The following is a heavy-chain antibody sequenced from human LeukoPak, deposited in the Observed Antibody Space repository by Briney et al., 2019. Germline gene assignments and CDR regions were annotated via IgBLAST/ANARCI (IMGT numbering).Heavy chain of an antibody. V-gene: IGHV3-11*04. D-gene: IGHD3-22*01. Sequence: GGSLRLSCAASGFTFSDYYMSWIRQAPGKGLEWVSYISSGGSTIYYADSVKGRFTISRDNAKNSLYLQMNSLRAEDTAVYFCSRAHYFDSSGLDYWGQGTLVTVSS. CDR1: GFTFSDYY. CDR3: SRAHYFDSSGLDY. J-gene: IGHJ4*02. CDR2: ISSGGSTI.